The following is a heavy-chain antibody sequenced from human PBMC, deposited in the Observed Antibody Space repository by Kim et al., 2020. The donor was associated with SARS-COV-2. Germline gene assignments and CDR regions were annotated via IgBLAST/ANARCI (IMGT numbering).Heavy chain of an antibody. CDR3: AREVQWLGIFGGVDV. V-gene: IGHV3-48*02. CDR2: ISNSSSTI. D-gene: IGHD6-19*01. Sequence: GGSLRLSCAASGFTFSSYSMNWVRQAPGKGLEWVSYISNSSSTIYYADSVKGRFTDSRDNAKNTLYLQMNSLRDEDTAVYYCAREVQWLGIFGGVDVWGHGATLAASS. J-gene: IGHJ6*02. CDR1: GFTFSSYS.